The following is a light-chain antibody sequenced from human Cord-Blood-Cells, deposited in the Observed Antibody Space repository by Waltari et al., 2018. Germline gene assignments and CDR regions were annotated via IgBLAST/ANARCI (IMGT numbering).Light chain of an antibody. Sequence: DIQMTQSPSTLSASVGDRVTITCRASQSISSWLAWYQQKPGKAPKLLIYKASSLESGVPSRFSGSGSGTEFTLTISSLQPDDFATYYCQQYNSYVTFGQGIKVEIK. V-gene: IGKV1-5*03. J-gene: IGKJ1*01. CDR2: KAS. CDR1: QSISSW. CDR3: QQYNSYVT.